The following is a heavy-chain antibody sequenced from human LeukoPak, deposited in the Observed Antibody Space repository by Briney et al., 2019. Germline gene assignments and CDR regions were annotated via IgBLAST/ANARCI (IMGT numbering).Heavy chain of an antibody. D-gene: IGHD4-11*01. V-gene: IGHV4-59*02. CDR2: IYYSGSTGGST. CDR1: GFTVSSNY. J-gene: IGHJ4*02. Sequence: PGGSLRLSCAASGFTVSSNYMSWIRQPPGKGLEWIGYIYYSGSTGGSTNYNPSLKSRVTISVDTSKNQFSLKLSSVTAADTAVYYCAAGTPGLGLQPYYFDYWGQGTLVTVSS. CDR3: AAGTPGLGLQPYYFDY.